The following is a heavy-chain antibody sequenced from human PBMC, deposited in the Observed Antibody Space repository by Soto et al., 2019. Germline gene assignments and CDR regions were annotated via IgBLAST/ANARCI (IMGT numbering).Heavy chain of an antibody. CDR1: GGSFSGYY. CDR3: ARGITTIPAVQGDAPDNCYFDS. Sequence: LSLTCAVYGGSFSGYYWTWVRQPPGKGLEWIGDVNHSGSTNQNPSLKSRVTISVDTSKNQFSLKLKSVTAADTAVYYCARGITTIPAVQGDAPDNCYFDSWGLGTPVTVSS. D-gene: IGHD3-22*01. J-gene: IGHJ4*02. CDR2: VNHSGST. V-gene: IGHV4-34*01.